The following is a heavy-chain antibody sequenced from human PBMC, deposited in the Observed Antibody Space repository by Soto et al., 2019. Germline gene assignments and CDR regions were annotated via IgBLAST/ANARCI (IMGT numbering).Heavy chain of an antibody. CDR2: IYSGGST. CDR1: GFTVSSNY. D-gene: IGHD1-1*01. V-gene: IGHV3-53*04. J-gene: IGHJ6*03. Sequence: EVQLVESGGGLVQPGGSLRLSCAACGFTVSSNYMSWVRQAPGKGLEWVSVIYSGGSTYYADSVKGRFTISRHNSKNTLYLQMNSLRAEDTAVYYCARGKYNWNDGYYYYYMDVWGKGTTVTVSS. CDR3: ARGKYNWNDGYYYYYMDV.